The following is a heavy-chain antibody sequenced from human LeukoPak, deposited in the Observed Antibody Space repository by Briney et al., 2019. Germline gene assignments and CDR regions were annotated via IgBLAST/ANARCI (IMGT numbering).Heavy chain of an antibody. CDR2: IYTSGST. Sequence: SETLSLTCTVSGGSISSGSYYWSWIRQPAGKGLEWIGRIYTSGSTNYNPSLKSRVTISVDTSKNQFSLKLSSVTAADTAVYYCARDRPPGVWGQGTTVTVSS. CDR3: ARDRPPGV. J-gene: IGHJ6*02. CDR1: GGSISSGSYY. V-gene: IGHV4-61*02.